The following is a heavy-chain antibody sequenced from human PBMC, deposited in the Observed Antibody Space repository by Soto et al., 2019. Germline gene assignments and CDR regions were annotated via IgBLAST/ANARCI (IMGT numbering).Heavy chain of an antibody. V-gene: IGHV4-59*01. D-gene: IGHD2-15*01. CDR2: TYHRGST. CDR3: ARIGGYHGPLDY. CDR1: GVSISSYF. Sequence: SETLSLTCSVSGVSISSYFWSWIRQPPGRGLEWIGYTYHRGSTNYSPSLKSRVVISLDTSENQFSLKVSSVTAADTAVYYCARIGGYHGPLDYWGQGTPVTVSS. J-gene: IGHJ4*02.